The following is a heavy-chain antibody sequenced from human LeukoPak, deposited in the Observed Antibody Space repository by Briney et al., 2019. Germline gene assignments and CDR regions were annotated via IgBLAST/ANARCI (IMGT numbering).Heavy chain of an antibody. V-gene: IGHV3-23*01. D-gene: IGHD6-13*01. J-gene: IGHJ5*02. CDR2: ISGSGGST. Sequence: GGSLRLSCAASGFTFSSYAMSWVRQAPGKGLEWVSAISGSGGSTYYADSVKGRFTISRDNSKNTLYLQMNSLRAEDTAVYYCAKAKFVGIAAAGKVNWFDPWGQETLVTVSS. CDR1: GFTFSSYA. CDR3: AKAKFVGIAAAGKVNWFDP.